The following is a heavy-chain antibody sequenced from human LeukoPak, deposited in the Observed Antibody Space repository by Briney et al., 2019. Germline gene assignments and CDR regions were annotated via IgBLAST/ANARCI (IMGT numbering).Heavy chain of an antibody. J-gene: IGHJ5*02. CDR3: AKTVPRYCGGDCYPSVNWFDP. V-gene: IGHV3-23*01. Sequence: PGGSLRLSCAASGFTFSSYAMSWVRQAPWKGLEWVSAISGSGGSTYYADSVKGRFTISRDNSKNTLYLQMNSLRAEDTAVYYCAKTVPRYCGGDCYPSVNWFDPWGQGTLVAVSS. CDR1: GFTFSSYA. D-gene: IGHD2-21*02. CDR2: ISGSGGST.